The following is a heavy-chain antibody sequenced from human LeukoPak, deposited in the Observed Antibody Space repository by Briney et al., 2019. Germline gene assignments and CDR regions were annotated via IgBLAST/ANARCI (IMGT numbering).Heavy chain of an antibody. J-gene: IGHJ4*02. CDR3: ARHEITGTPYYFDY. CDR2: IYYSGST. D-gene: IGHD1-20*01. Sequence: SETLSLTCTVSGGSISSYYWSWIRQPPGKGLEWIGYIYYSGSTNYNPSLKSRVTISVDTSKNQFSLKLSSVTAADTAVYYCARHEITGTPYYFDYWGQGTLVTVSS. V-gene: IGHV4-59*08. CDR1: GGSISSYY.